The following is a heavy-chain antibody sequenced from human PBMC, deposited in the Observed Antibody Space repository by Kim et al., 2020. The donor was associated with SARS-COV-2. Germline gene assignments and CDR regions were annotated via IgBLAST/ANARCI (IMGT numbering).Heavy chain of an antibody. Sequence: GGSLRLSCAASGFTFSSYWMSWVRQAPGKGLEWVANIKQDGSGKYYVDSVKGRFTISRDNAKNSLYLQMNSLRAEDTAVYYCARDSSGPNFWGGYSYYYYYYMDVWGKGTTITVSS. CDR2: IKQDGSGK. CDR3: ARDSSGPNFWGGYSYYYYYYMDV. D-gene: IGHD3-3*01. J-gene: IGHJ6*03. V-gene: IGHV3-7*01. CDR1: GFTFSSYW.